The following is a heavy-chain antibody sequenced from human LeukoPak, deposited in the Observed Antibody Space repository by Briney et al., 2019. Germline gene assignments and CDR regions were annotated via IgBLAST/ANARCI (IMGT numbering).Heavy chain of an antibody. CDR3: ANYYDSSGYIDY. CDR2: ISSSGSTI. D-gene: IGHD3-22*01. J-gene: IGHJ4*02. CDR1: GFTFSDCY. Sequence: GGSLRLSCAASGFTFSDCYMSWIRQAPGKGLEWVSYISSSGSTIYYADSVKGRFTISRDNAKNSLYLQMNSLRAEDTAVYYCANYYDSSGYIDYWGQGTLVTVSS. V-gene: IGHV3-11*01.